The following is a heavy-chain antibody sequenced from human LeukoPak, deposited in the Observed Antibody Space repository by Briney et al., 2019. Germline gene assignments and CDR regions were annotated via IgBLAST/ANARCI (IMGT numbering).Heavy chain of an antibody. J-gene: IGHJ3*02. V-gene: IGHV3-53*01. CDR2: IYSGGST. D-gene: IGHD5-24*01. CDR1: GFTVSSNY. CDR3: AKMGTPDAFDI. Sequence: PGGSLRLSCAAPGFTVSSNYMSWVRQAPGKGLEWVSVIYSGGSTYYADSVKGRFTISRDNSKNTLYLQMNSLRAEDTAVYYCAKMGTPDAFDIWGQGTMVTVSS.